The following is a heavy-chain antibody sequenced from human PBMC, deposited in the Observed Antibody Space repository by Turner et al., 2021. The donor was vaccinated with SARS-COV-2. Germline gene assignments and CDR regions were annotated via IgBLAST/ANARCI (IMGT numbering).Heavy chain of an antibody. Sequence: QVQLQESGPGLMKHSETLSLPCTVFGDSISNYYWSWIRQPPGKGLEWLGNIHSSGITNSNPSLKRRLVISIDTSKNQFSLNLTYVTAAHTAIYYCARAYRRAITSLGYWGQGTLVTVAS. CDR3: ARAYRRAITSLGY. J-gene: IGHJ4*02. V-gene: IGHV4-59*01. CDR1: GDSISNYY. D-gene: IGHD5-18*01. CDR2: IHSSGIT.